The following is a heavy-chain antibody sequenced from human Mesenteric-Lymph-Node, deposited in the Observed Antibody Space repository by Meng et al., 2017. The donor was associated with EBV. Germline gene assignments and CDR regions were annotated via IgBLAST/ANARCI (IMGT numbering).Heavy chain of an antibody. CDR3: ARHGYSNYLNWFDS. CDR2: IHYTETN. J-gene: IGHJ5*01. V-gene: IGHV4-39*01. Sequence: QLPVPGSGLGRVTPSETLSPTCTVPGGSISNGNYYWGWIRQPPGKGLEWIGSIHYTETNYRSPSLKSRVTIFVDTSKNQLSLKLTSVTAADTAVYYCARHGYSNYLNWFDSWGQGTLVTVSS. D-gene: IGHD4-11*01. CDR1: GGSISNGNYY.